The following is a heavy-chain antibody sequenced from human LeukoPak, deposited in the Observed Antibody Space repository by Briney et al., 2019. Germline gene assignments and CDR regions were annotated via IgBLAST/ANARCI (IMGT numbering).Heavy chain of an antibody. D-gene: IGHD3-9*01. V-gene: IGHV3-74*01. CDR2: INGDGRNI. CDR3: TRDLMDYDVSTGLHHYYMDV. CDR1: GFTFSSYW. J-gene: IGHJ6*02. Sequence: PGGSLRLSCIASGFTFSSYWMHWVRQDPRKGLVWVSRINGDGRNINYADSVRGRFTISRDNAKNTLYLQMNTLRVEDTAVYSCTRDLMDYDVSTGLHHYYMDVWGQGTTVTVSS.